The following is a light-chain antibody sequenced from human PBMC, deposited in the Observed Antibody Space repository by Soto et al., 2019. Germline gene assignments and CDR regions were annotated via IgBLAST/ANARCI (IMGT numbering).Light chain of an antibody. CDR1: SSDVGGYNY. Sequence: QSVLTQPPSASGSPVQSVAISFTGTSSDVGGYNYVSWYQQHPGKAPKLMIYEVNKRPSGVPDRFSGSKSGNTASLTVSGLQAEDEADYYCSSYAGSSNVFGTGTKLTVL. J-gene: IGLJ1*01. CDR3: SSYAGSSNV. V-gene: IGLV2-8*01. CDR2: EVN.